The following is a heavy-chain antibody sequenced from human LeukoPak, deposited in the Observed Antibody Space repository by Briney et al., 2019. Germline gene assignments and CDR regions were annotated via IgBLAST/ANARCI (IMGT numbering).Heavy chain of an antibody. J-gene: IGHJ4*02. CDR3: ARGVGRRDGYNYPFDY. Sequence: SQTLSLTCALSGDSVSSNSAAWNWIRQSPSRGLEWLGRTYYRSKWYNDYAVSVKSRITINPDTSKNQFSLQLNSVTPEDTAVYYCARGVGRRDGYNYPFDYWGQGTLVTVSS. CDR1: GDSVSSNSAA. CDR2: TYYRSKWYN. V-gene: IGHV6-1*01. D-gene: IGHD5-24*01.